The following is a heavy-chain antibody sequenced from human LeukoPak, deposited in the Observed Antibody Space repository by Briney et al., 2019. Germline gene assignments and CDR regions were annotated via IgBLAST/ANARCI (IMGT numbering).Heavy chain of an antibody. CDR3: AKGENYDFWSGFDY. V-gene: IGHV3-9*01. Sequence: GGSLRLSCAASGFTLDDYAMHWVRQAPGKGLEWVSGISWNSGSIGYADSVKGRFTISRDNAKNSLYLQMNSLRAEDTALYYCAKGENYDFWSGFDYWGQGTLVTVSS. CDR2: ISWNSGSI. CDR1: GFTLDDYA. J-gene: IGHJ4*02. D-gene: IGHD3-3*01.